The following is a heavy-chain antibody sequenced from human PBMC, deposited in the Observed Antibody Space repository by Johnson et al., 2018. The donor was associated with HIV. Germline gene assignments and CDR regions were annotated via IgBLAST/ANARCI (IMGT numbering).Heavy chain of an antibody. V-gene: IGHV3-49*04. CDR2: IRSTAYGGTT. Sequence: MLLVESGGGLVQPGRSLRLSCTASGFTFGDYAMSWVRQAPGKGLEWVGFIRSTAYGGTTEYAASVKGRFTISRDDSKSIAYLQMNSLKTEDTAVYYCTRERPHGGCIEYSSSSDAIDICGQGTMVTVSS. J-gene: IGHJ3*02. CDR3: TRERPHGGCIEYSSSSDAIDI. D-gene: IGHD6-6*01. CDR1: GFTFGDYA.